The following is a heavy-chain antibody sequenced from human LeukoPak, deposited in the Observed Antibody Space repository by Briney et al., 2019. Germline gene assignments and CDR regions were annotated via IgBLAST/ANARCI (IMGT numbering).Heavy chain of an antibody. CDR3: ARDRALNGYCSGGSCYSGAFDI. V-gene: IGHV4-39*07. Sequence: PSETLSLTCTVSGGSISSSSYYWGWIRQPPGKGLEWIWSIYYSGSTYYNPSLKSRVTISVDTSKNQFSLKLSSVNAAETAVYYCARDRALNGYCSGGSCYSGAFDIWGQGTMVTVSS. CDR2: IYYSGST. CDR1: GGSISSSSYY. D-gene: IGHD2-15*01. J-gene: IGHJ3*02.